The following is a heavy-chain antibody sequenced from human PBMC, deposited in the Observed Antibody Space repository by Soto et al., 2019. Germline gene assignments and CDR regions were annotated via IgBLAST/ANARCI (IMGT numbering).Heavy chain of an antibody. CDR3: ARDPAPVGYRGLDV. V-gene: IGHV3-7*01. CDR1: GFTFSSSW. J-gene: IGHJ6*02. CDR2: IKEDGSEK. D-gene: IGHD5-12*01. Sequence: GGSLRLSCAASGFTFSSSWMTWARQAPGKGLAWVANIKEDGSEKYYVGSVKGRFTISRDNTNESLYLQMNSLRAEDTAVYYCARDPAPVGYRGLDVWGQGTTVTVSS.